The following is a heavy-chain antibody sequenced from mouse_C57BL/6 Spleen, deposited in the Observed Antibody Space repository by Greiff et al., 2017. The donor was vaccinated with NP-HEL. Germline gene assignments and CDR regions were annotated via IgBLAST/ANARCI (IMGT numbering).Heavy chain of an antibody. D-gene: IGHD2-2*01. V-gene: IGHV1-82*01. Sequence: VKLMESGPELVKPGASVKISCKASGYACSSSWMNWVKQRPGKGLEWIGRIYPGDGDTNYNGKFKGKATLTADKSSSTAYMQLSSLTSEDSAVYFCAIYYGYDVEFAYWGQGTLVTVSA. CDR2: IYPGDGDT. CDR1: GYACSSSW. J-gene: IGHJ3*01. CDR3: AIYYGYDVEFAY.